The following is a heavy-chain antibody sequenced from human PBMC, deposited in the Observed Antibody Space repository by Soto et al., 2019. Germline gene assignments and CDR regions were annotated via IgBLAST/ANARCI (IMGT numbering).Heavy chain of an antibody. CDR3: ASGAAGTDFDY. Sequence: GGSLRLSCAASGFTFSSYAMHSVRQAPGKGLEWVAVISYDGSNKYYADSVKGRFTISRDNSKNTLYLQMNSLRAEDTAVYYCASGAAGTDFDYWGQGTLVTVSS. V-gene: IGHV3-30-3*01. CDR2: ISYDGSNK. D-gene: IGHD6-13*01. J-gene: IGHJ4*02. CDR1: GFTFSSYA.